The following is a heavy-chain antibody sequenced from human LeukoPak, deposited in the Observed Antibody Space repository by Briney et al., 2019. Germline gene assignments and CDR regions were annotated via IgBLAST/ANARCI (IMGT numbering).Heavy chain of an antibody. CDR1: GFTFSSFW. CDR2: IKPDGSET. J-gene: IGHJ3*02. V-gene: IGHV3-7*05. D-gene: IGHD5-24*01. Sequence: PGGSLRLSCAASGFTFSSFWMIWVRQAPGKRLEWVATIKPDGSETYCVDSVQGRFTISRDNAKNSPFLQMNSLRAEDTAVYYCARSRNFAFDIWGQGTMVTVSS. CDR3: ARSRNFAFDI.